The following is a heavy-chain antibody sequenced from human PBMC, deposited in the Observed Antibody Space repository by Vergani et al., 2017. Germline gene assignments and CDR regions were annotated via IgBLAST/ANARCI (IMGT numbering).Heavy chain of an antibody. CDR3: ARARTYYYDSSGYYFDY. J-gene: IGHJ4*02. V-gene: IGHV1-3*01. D-gene: IGHD3-22*01. Sequence: QVQLVQSGAEVKKPGASVKVSCKASGYTFTSYAMHWVRQAPGQKLEWMVWINAGNGNTKYSQKFQGRVTITRDTSASTAYMELSSLRSEDTAVYYCARARTYYYDSSGYYFDYWGQGTLVTVSS. CDR1: GYTFTSYA. CDR2: INAGNGNT.